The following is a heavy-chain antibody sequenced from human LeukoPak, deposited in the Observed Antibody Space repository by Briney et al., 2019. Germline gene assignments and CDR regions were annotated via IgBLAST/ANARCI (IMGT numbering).Heavy chain of an antibody. CDR3: ARGVSLPIAVAGTDWFDP. CDR1: GYTFTRYG. V-gene: IGHV1-3*03. CDR2: INACNGNT. Sequence: ASVKVSCKASGYTFTRYGLCWVRQAPGQRLEWMGWINACNGNTKYSQEFQGRVTITRDTSASTAYMELSSLRSEDMAVYYCARGVSLPIAVAGTDWFDPWGQGTLVTVSS. D-gene: IGHD6-19*01. J-gene: IGHJ5*02.